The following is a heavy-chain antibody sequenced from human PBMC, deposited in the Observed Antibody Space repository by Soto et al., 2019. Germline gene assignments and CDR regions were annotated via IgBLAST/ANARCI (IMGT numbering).Heavy chain of an antibody. V-gene: IGHV3-23*01. CDR1: GFTFSSYA. D-gene: IGHD3-10*01. J-gene: IGHJ3*02. CDR3: AKGRLGSGSYYNPTDAFDI. Sequence: PGGSLRLSCAASGFTFSSYAMSWVRQAPGKGLEWVSAISGSGGSTYYADSVKGRFTISRDNSKNTLYLQMKSLRAEDTAVYYCAKGRLGSGSYYNPTDAFDIWGQGKMVTVSS. CDR2: ISGSGGST.